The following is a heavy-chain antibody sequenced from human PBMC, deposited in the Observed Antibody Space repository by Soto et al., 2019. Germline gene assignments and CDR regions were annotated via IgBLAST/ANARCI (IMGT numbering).Heavy chain of an antibody. CDR2: IYYSGRT. D-gene: IGHD3-3*01. CDR3: ARRPNFWSGYPFDY. J-gene: IGHJ4*02. V-gene: IGHV4-31*03. CDR1: GVSISSGAYY. Sequence: QVQLQESGPGLVKPSQTLSLTCTVSGVSISSGAYYWSWIRQHPGKGLECIGYIYYSGRTSYNPSLKSRVTISIDTSKNQFSLKVTSVTAADTAIYYCARRPNFWSGYPFDYWGQGTQVTVSS.